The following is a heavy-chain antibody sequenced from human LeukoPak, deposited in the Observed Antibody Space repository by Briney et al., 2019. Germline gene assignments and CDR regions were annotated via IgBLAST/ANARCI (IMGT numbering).Heavy chain of an antibody. CDR2: IYYSGTT. J-gene: IGHJ4*02. V-gene: IGHV4-39*01. CDR1: GGTISSSSYY. CDR3: ARHVRFLEWLSSYYFDY. Sequence: SETLSLTCTVSGGTISSSSYYWGRIRQPPGQGLDWTGSIYYSGTTYYNPSLKSRVTISVDTSKSQFSLMLTSVTAADTAVYYCARHVRFLEWLSSYYFDYWGQGTLVTVSS. D-gene: IGHD3-3*01.